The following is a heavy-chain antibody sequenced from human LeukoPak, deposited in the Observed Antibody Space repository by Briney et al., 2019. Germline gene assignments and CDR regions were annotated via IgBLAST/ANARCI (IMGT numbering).Heavy chain of an antibody. Sequence: GASVNVSCKASGYSFTSYGISWVRQAPGQALEWMGWISAYNGNTNSAQKLQGRVTMTTDTSTSTAYMELRSLRSDDTAVYYCGRDYGDLFDYWGQGTLVSVS. CDR1: GYSFTSYG. J-gene: IGHJ4*02. CDR2: ISAYNGNT. V-gene: IGHV1-18*04. CDR3: GRDYGDLFDY. D-gene: IGHD4-17*01.